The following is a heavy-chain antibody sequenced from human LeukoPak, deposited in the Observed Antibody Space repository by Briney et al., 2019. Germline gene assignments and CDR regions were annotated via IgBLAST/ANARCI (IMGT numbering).Heavy chain of an antibody. V-gene: IGHV3-48*03. CDR1: GFTFGYYE. CDR2: IKSGGSSI. D-gene: IGHD2-15*01. CDR3: ARGGRCSGDNCYATLYDY. Sequence: GGSLRLSCAPSGFTFGYYEMNWVRQAPGKGLEWVSYIKSGGSSIYYADSVKGRFTISRDNAKNSLYLQMNSLRPEDTAIYYCARGGRCSGDNCYATLYDYGGQGTLVTVSS. J-gene: IGHJ4*02.